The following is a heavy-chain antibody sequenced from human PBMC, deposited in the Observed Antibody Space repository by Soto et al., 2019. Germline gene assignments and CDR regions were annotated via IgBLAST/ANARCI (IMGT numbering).Heavy chain of an antibody. Sequence: VSCLATRYTLTHYYMHWLRPPAGRERVWMGWINTNSGDTKYAQKLQGRVSMTRDTTTRTAYMEVSRLTSDDTAVEYCAGSLSAIGGRPDSWGQGTLVTVSS. V-gene: IGHV1-2*02. CDR2: INTNSGDT. D-gene: IGHD6-25*01. J-gene: IGHJ4*02. CDR3: AGSLSAIGGRPDS. CDR1: RYTLTHYY.